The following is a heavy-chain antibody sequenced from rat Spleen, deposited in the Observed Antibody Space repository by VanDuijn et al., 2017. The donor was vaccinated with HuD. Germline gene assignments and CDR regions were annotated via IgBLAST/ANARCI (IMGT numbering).Heavy chain of an antibody. CDR1: GFSLMDYS. J-gene: IGHJ2*01. D-gene: IGHD1-11*01. V-gene: IGHV2-19*01. CDR3: ARYYGGYEGDY. CDR2: IWGDGST. Sequence: QVQLKESGPGLVQPSQTLSLTCTVSGFSLMDYSVHWVRQPPGKGLEWMGGIWGDGSTDYNSALKSRLSISRDTSKSQVFLKVNSLQTEDTATYYCARYYGGYEGDYWGQGVMVTVSS.